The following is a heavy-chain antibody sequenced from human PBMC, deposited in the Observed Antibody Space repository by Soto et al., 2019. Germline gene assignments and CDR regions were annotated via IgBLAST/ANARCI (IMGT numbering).Heavy chain of an antibody. V-gene: IGHV4-34*01. D-gene: IGHD2-15*01. CDR3: ARAGYCSGGSCYLGWFDP. CDR1: GGSFSGYY. J-gene: IGHJ5*02. Sequence: TSETLSLTCAVYGGSFSGYYWSWIRQPPGKGLEWIGEINHSGSTNYNPSLKSRVTISVDTSKNQFSLKLGSVTTADTAVYYCARAGYCSGGSCYLGWFDPWGQGTLVTVSS. CDR2: INHSGST.